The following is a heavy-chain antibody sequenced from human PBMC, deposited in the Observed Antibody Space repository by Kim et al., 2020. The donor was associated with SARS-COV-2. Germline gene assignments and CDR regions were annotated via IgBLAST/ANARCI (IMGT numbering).Heavy chain of an antibody. V-gene: IGHV1-2*06. J-gene: IGHJ6*02. CDR3: ARDPRYSYGDYYYGMDV. CDR1: GYTFTGYY. D-gene: IGHD5-18*01. Sequence: ASVKVSCKASGYTFTGYYMHWVRQAPGQGLEWMGRINPNSGGTNYAQKFQGRVTMTRDTSISTAYMELSRLRSDDTAVYYCARDPRYSYGDYYYGMDVWGQGTTVTVSS. CDR2: INPNSGGT.